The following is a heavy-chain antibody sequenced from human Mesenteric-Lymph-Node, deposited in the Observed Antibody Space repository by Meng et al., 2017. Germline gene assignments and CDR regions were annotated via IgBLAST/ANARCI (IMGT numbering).Heavy chain of an antibody. V-gene: IGHV3-66*02. Sequence: GESLKISCAASGFTFSSYAMSWVRQAPGKGLEWVSVIYSDGDTYYADSVKGRFTISRDNSKNTLYLQMNSLRPEDTAVYYCAREFRERGGDWDYFDYWGQGTLVTVSS. J-gene: IGHJ4*02. CDR1: GFTFSSYA. CDR3: AREFRERGGDWDYFDY. CDR2: IYSDGDT. D-gene: IGHD2-21*02.